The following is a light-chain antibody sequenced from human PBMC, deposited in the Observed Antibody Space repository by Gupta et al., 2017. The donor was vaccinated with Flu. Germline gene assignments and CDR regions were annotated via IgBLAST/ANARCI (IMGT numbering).Light chain of an antibody. CDR2: DFS. CDR3: AVWDDSPSGHYV. CDR1: SSNPGRYP. Sequence: QSALTQPPSASGTPGQRVTFPCSGSSSNPGRYPVDWYQQLPGTAPKLLIYDFSERPSGVPDRISGSKSGTSASLAISGLQSEDEADYYCAVWDDSPSGHYVFGSGTKVTVL. J-gene: IGLJ1*01. V-gene: IGLV1-44*01.